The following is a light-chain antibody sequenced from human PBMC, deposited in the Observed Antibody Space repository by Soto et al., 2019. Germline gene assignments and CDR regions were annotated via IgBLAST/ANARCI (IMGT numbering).Light chain of an antibody. CDR1: NIGSKS. CDR2: DDS. CDR3: QVWHSSSDHYV. V-gene: IGLV3-21*02. J-gene: IGLJ1*01. Sequence: SYELTQPPSVSVAPGQTATITCGGANIGSKSVHWYQQKPGQAPVLVVHDDSDRPSGIPERFSGSNSGKTATLTISRVEAGDEADYYCQVWHSSSDHYVFGIGTKVTVL.